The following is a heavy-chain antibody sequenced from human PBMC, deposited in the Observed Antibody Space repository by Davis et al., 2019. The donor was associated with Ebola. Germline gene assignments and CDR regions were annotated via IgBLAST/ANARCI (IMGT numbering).Heavy chain of an antibody. CDR1: GFTFSKYD. D-gene: IGHD6-6*01. V-gene: IGHV3-23*01. Sequence: GESLKISCAASGFTFSKYDMTWVRQAPGKGLEWVSVISGSGGSTYYADSVKGRFTISRDNAKNTLSLQMNSLRAEDTAVYYCAKDRIAARQFDYWGQGTLVTVSS. CDR3: AKDRIAARQFDY. CDR2: ISGSGGST. J-gene: IGHJ4*02.